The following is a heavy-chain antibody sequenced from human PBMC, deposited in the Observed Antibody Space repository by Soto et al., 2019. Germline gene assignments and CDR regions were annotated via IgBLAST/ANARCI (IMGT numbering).Heavy chain of an antibody. V-gene: IGHV3-21*01. CDR3: TRDQGGSYDSWFDP. D-gene: IGHD1-26*01. Sequence: EVQVVESGGGLVQPGGSLRLSCSFTFSMYSMNWVRQAPGKGLEWVASISSGGEYIKYANSVKGRFTISRDNAKNSVSLQMNSLRVDDTAIYFCTRDQGGSYDSWFDPWGQGTLVTVSS. J-gene: IGHJ5*02. CDR2: ISSGGEYI. CDR1: FTFSMYS.